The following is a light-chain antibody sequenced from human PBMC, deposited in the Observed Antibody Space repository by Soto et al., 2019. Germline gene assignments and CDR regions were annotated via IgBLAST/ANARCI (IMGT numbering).Light chain of an antibody. CDR1: QSVSSGY. CDR3: QQYDTPPIT. J-gene: IGKJ4*01. Sequence: EIVLTQSPGTLSLSPGERATLSCRASQSVSSGYLAWYQQKAGQAPRLLIYDASSRATGIPDRFSGSGSGTEFTLTISSLQSEDFAVYYCQQYDTPPITFGGGTKVDIK. CDR2: DAS. V-gene: IGKV3-20*01.